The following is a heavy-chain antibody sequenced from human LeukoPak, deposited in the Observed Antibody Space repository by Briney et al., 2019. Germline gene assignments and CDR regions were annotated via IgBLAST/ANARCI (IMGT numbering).Heavy chain of an antibody. CDR3: ARDMHYYGSGSYYY. Sequence: SETLSLTCTVSGDSISSSSYYWGWIRQPPGKGLEWIGSIYYSGSTYYNPSLKGRVTISVDTSKNQFSLKLSSVTAADTAVYYCARDMHYYGSGSYYYWGQGTLVTVSS. D-gene: IGHD3-10*01. CDR1: GDSISSSSYY. CDR2: IYYSGST. J-gene: IGHJ4*02. V-gene: IGHV4-39*02.